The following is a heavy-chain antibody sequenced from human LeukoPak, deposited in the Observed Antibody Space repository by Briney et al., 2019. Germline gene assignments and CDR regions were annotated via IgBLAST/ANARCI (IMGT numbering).Heavy chain of an antibody. Sequence: SETLSLTCAVYGGSFSEYYWSWIRQSPGKGLEWIAEVSQSGSINYNPSLKSRVTISVDASKKQFSLKMSSVTAADTAMYYCARVPTGRNVVAAAARMGWNGAFDIWGQGTIVTVSS. J-gene: IGHJ3*02. CDR1: GGSFSEYY. CDR2: VSQSGSI. V-gene: IGHV4-34*01. CDR3: ARVPTGRNVVAAAARMGWNGAFDI. D-gene: IGHD2-2*01.